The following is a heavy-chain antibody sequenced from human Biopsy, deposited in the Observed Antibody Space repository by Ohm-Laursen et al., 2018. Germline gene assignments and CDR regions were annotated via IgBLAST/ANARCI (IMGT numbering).Heavy chain of an antibody. V-gene: IGHV4-59*08. CDR3: ARHSLDDFWSGAHYYFDY. Sequence: SETLSLTCSVSGGSVDDYFWNWLRQPPGKGLEWIGHVYYSGSTFYNSSLESRVTVSVDTPKNQFHLRLTSMSASDTAVYYCARHSLDDFWSGAHYYFDYWGLGTLVTVSS. CDR2: VYYSGST. CDR1: GGSVDDYF. J-gene: IGHJ4*02. D-gene: IGHD3-3*01.